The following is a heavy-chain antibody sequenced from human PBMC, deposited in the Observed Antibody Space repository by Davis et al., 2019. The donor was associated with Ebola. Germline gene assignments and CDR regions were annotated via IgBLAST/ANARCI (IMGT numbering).Heavy chain of an antibody. CDR1: GFTFSSYG. V-gene: IGHV3-48*02. CDR3: ARVNAVTGYSRFDP. Sequence: GESLKISCAASGFTFSSYGMHWVRQAPGKGLEWVSYISRSGYTIYYADSVKGRFTSSRDNAKNSLYLQMNSLRDEDTAVYYCARVNAVTGYSRFDPWGQGTLVTVSS. D-gene: IGHD3-9*01. CDR2: ISRSGYTI. J-gene: IGHJ5*02.